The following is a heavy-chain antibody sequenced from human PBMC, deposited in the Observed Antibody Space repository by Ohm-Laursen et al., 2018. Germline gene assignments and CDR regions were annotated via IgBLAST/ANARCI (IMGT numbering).Heavy chain of an antibody. CDR1: GLTVSSNY. CDR3: ARVLGRDGYNLGRFDY. V-gene: IGHV3-66*01. D-gene: IGHD5-24*01. J-gene: IGHJ4*02. CDR2: IYSGGST. Sequence: SLRLSCAASGLTVSSNYMSWVRQAPGKGLEWVSVIYSGGSTYYADSVKGRFTISRDNSKNTLYLQMNSLRAEDTAVYYCARVLGRDGYNLGRFDYWGQGTLVTVSS.